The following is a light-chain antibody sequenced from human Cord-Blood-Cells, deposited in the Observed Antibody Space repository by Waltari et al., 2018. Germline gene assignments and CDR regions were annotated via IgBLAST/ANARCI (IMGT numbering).Light chain of an antibody. CDR1: QSISSY. J-gene: IGKJ1*01. CDR2: AAS. Sequence: DFKMTQSQSSVSASVGDRVTITCRASQSISSYLNWYQQKRGKAPKLLIYAASSLQSGVPSRFSGSGSGTDFTLTISSLQPEDFATYYCQQSDSTPLTFGQGTKVEIK. CDR3: QQSDSTPLT. V-gene: IGKV1-39*01.